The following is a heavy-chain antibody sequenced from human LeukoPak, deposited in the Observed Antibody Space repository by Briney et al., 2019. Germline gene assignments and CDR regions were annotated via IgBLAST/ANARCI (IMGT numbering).Heavy chain of an antibody. CDR2: ISSTSHYK. J-gene: IGHJ5*02. Sequence: PGGSLRLSCAASGFIFSSYNMNWVRQAPGKGLEWVSSISSTSHYKYYVDSVKGRFTISRDDAKNSLNLQMNSLRAEDTAVYYCARDGYGYYGSGSHNWFDPWGQGTLVTVSS. D-gene: IGHD3-10*01. CDR3: ARDGYGYYGSGSHNWFDP. CDR1: GFIFSSYN. V-gene: IGHV3-21*01.